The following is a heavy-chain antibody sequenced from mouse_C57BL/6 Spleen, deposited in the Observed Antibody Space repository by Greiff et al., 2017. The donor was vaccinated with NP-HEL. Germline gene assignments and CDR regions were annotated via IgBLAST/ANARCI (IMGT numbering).Heavy chain of an antibody. CDR1: GYTFTSYW. Sequence: QVQLQQSGAELVMPGASVKLSCKASGYTFTSYWMHWVKQRPGQGLEWIGEIDPSDSYTNYNQKFKGKSTLTVDKSSSTAYMQLSSLTSEDSAVYYCARGADEAYWGQRTLVTVSA. CDR3: ARGADEAY. V-gene: IGHV1-69*01. CDR2: IDPSDSYT. J-gene: IGHJ3*01.